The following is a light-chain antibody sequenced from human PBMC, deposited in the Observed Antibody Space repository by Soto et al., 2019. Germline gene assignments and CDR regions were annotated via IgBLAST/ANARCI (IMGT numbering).Light chain of an antibody. V-gene: IGKV3-15*01. CDR2: GAS. CDR3: QQYNNWPPWT. Sequence: EIVMTQSPATLSVSPGERATLSCRASQSVSSNVAWYQQKPGQAPRLLIYGASTRATGIPARFSGSGSETEFTLTISSLQSEDSAVYYCQQYNNWPPWTFGQGTKVEIK. J-gene: IGKJ1*01. CDR1: QSVSSN.